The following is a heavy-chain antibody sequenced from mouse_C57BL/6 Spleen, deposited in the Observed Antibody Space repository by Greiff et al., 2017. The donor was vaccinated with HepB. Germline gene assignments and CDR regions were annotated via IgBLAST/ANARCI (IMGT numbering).Heavy chain of an antibody. D-gene: IGHD1-1*01. CDR1: GFTFSDYG. CDR3: ARSSSSLYYAMDY. Sequence: DVMLVESGGGLVKPGGSLKLSCAASGFTFSDYGMHWVRQAPEKGLEWVAYISSGSSTIYYADTVKGRFTISRDNAKNTLFLQMTSLRSEDTAMYYCARSSSSLYYAMDYWGQGTSVTVSS. J-gene: IGHJ4*01. CDR2: ISSGSSTI. V-gene: IGHV5-17*01.